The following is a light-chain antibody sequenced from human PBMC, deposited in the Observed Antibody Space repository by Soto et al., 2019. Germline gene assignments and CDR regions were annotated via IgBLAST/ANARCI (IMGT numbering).Light chain of an antibody. V-gene: IGKV1-8*01. Sequence: AIRVTQSPSSLSASTGDRVTITCRASQGISSYLAWYQQKPGKAPKLLIYAASTLQSGVPSRFSGSGSGTDFTLTISRLQSEDFATYYCQQYYSYPWTFGQGTKVEIK. CDR2: AAS. J-gene: IGKJ1*01. CDR3: QQYYSYPWT. CDR1: QGISSY.